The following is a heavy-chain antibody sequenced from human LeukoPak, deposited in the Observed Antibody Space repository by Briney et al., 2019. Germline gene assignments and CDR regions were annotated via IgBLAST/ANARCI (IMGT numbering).Heavy chain of an antibody. D-gene: IGHD1-1*01. CDR3: AKDGRNEEYYFDY. V-gene: IGHV3-23*01. J-gene: IGHJ4*02. Sequence: PGGSLRLSCAASGFTFSSYWMSWVRQAPGKGLEWVSVISGSGGSTYYADSVKGRFTISRDNSKNTLYLQMNSLTAEDTAVYYCAKDGRNEEYYFDYWGQGTLVTVSS. CDR1: GFTFSSYW. CDR2: ISGSGGST.